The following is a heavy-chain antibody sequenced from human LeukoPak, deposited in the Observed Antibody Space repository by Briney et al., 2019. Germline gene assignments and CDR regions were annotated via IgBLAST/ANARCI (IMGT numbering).Heavy chain of an antibody. CDR2: IYSGGST. CDR1: GFTVSSNY. CDR3: AKDPVIAVAGSDAFDI. V-gene: IGHV3-66*01. J-gene: IGHJ3*02. D-gene: IGHD6-13*01. Sequence: GGSLRLSCAASGFTVSSNYMSWVRQAPGKGLEWVSIIYSGGSTYYADSVRGRFTISRDNSKNTLYLQMNSLRAEDTAVYYCAKDPVIAVAGSDAFDIWGQGTMVTVSS.